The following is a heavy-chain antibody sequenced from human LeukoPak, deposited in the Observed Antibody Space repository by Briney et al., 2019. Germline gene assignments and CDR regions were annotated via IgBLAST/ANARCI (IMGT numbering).Heavy chain of an antibody. D-gene: IGHD4-23*01. CDR1: GYTFTSYG. J-gene: IGHJ3*02. Sequence: ASVKVSCKTSGYTFTSYGISWVRQAPGQGLEWMAWISTYNVNTNYAQNLQGRVTMTTDTPTSTAYMELRSLRSDDTAVYYCARADDYGGNPGAFDIWGQGTMVTVSS. V-gene: IGHV1-18*01. CDR3: ARADDYGGNPGAFDI. CDR2: ISTYNVNT.